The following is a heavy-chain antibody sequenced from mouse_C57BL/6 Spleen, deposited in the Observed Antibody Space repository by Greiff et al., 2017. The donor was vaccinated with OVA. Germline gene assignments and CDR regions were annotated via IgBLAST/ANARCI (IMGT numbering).Heavy chain of an antibody. Sequence: QVQLKQSGAELVKPGASVKMSCKASGYTFTTYPIEWMKQNHGKSLEWIGNFHPYNDDTKYNEKFKGKATLTVEKSSSTVYLELSRLTSDDSAVYYCARSHYYGISSGWYFDVWGTGTTVTVSS. D-gene: IGHD1-1*01. CDR1: GYTFTTYP. CDR3: ARSHYYGISSGWYFDV. CDR2: FHPYNDDT. J-gene: IGHJ1*03. V-gene: IGHV1-47*01.